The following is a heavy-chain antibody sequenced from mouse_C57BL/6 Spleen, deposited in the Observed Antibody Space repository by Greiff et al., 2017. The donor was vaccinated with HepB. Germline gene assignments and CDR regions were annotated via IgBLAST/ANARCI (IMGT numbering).Heavy chain of an antibody. V-gene: IGHV1-64*01. D-gene: IGHD1-1*01. CDR1: GYTFTSYW. CDR3: ARAWYYGSSYGGLDY. Sequence: QVQLKQPGAELVKPGASVKLSCKASGYTFTSYWMHWVKQRPGQGLEWIGMIHPNSGSTNYNEKFKSKATLTVDKSSSTAYMQLSSLTSEDSAVYYCARAWYYGSSYGGLDYWGQGTTLTVSS. J-gene: IGHJ2*01. CDR2: IHPNSGST.